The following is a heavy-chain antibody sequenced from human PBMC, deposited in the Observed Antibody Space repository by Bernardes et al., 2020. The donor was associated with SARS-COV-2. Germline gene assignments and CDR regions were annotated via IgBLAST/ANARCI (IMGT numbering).Heavy chain of an antibody. Sequence: GGSLRLSCAPSGFTFGIFAMHWVRQAPGRGLEWVAVISYDGGNTHYADSVKGRFTISRDNSKNTLYLQMNNLRPEDTAVYYCAKGGGSGYSDSSGYAFDYWGQGTLVTVSS. J-gene: IGHJ4*02. CDR3: AKGGGSGYSDSSGYAFDY. CDR1: GFTFGIFA. V-gene: IGHV3-30*18. D-gene: IGHD3-22*01. CDR2: ISYDGGNT.